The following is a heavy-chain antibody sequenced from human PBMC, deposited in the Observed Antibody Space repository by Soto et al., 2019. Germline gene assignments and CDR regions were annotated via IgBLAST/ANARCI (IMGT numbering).Heavy chain of an antibody. V-gene: IGHV3-21*01. CDR3: ARERCPPSTCYAAFDI. CDR1: GFTFRMYR. CDR2: ISRDGLYK. Sequence: DVQLVESGGGLVQPGGSLRVSCAASGFTFRMYRMNWVRQAPGKGLEWVSSISRDGLYKYYGDSVRGRFTISGDNARNSLYLQMNSLRAGDTSVYYCARERCPPSTCYAAFDIWGQGTMVTVSS. J-gene: IGHJ3*02. D-gene: IGHD2-2*01.